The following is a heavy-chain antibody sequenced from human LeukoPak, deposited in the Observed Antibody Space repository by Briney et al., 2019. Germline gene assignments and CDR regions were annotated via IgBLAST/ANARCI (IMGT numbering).Heavy chain of an antibody. CDR1: VYTFISYG. CDR2: ISGYTGNT. Sequence: ASVKVSSKASVYTFISYGISWVRQAPGQGLEWMGWISGYTGNTNYAQNLQGRVTMTTDTSTSTAYMELRSLRSDDTALYYCARSSWFGGRSEWRWFDPWGQGTLVTVSS. D-gene: IGHD3-10*01. V-gene: IGHV1-18*01. J-gene: IGHJ5*02. CDR3: ARSSWFGGRSEWRWFDP.